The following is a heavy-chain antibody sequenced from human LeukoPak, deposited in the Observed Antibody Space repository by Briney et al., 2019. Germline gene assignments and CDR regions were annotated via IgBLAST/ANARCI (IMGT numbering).Heavy chain of an antibody. Sequence: GASVKVSCKASGYPFTSYYIHWVRQAPGQGLEWMGVINPSGGTTSYAQKFQGRVTMTRDTSTSTVYMELSSLRSEDTAVYYCARGTGIAAAVTSLFQYWGQGTLVTVSS. D-gene: IGHD6-13*01. J-gene: IGHJ1*01. CDR2: INPSGGTT. CDR1: GYPFTSYY. V-gene: IGHV1-46*01. CDR3: ARGTGIAAAVTSLFQY.